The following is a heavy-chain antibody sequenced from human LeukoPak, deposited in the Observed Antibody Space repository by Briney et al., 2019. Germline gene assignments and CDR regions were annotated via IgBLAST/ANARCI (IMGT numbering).Heavy chain of an antibody. J-gene: IGHJ6*02. Sequence: SGPTLVNPTQPLTLTCTFSGFSLSTSGMCVSRIRQPPGKALEWLARIDWDDDRYYNASLKTRLTISKDTSKNQVVLTMTNMDPVDTATYYCARSSRDHYYNYGMDVWGQGTTVTVSS. CDR3: ARSSRDHYYNYGMDV. V-gene: IGHV2-70*11. D-gene: IGHD5-24*01. CDR1: GFSLSTSGMC. CDR2: IDWDDDR.